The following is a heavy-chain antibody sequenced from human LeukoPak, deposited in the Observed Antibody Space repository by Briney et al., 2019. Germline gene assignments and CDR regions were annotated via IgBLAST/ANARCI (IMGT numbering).Heavy chain of an antibody. Sequence: SQTLSLTCAISGYSVSSDSAAWNWIRQSPSRGLEWLGRTYYRSNWYNDYAVSVKSRITISPDISKNQVSLLLNSVTPEDTAVYYCARGPSLVGYYYIDVWGEGTTVTVS. J-gene: IGHJ6*03. CDR2: TYYRSNWYN. V-gene: IGHV6-1*01. CDR3: ARGPSLVGYYYIDV. CDR1: GYSVSSDSAA. D-gene: IGHD1-26*01.